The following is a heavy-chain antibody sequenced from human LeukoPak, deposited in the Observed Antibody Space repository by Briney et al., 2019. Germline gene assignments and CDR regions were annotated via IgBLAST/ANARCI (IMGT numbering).Heavy chain of an antibody. J-gene: IGHJ5*02. Sequence: GGSLRLSCEVSGFTFRTYWMTWVRQDPGKGLKWVASVNEDGSEKYLVDSVKGRFTISRDNAKSSLFLQLHSLGAEDTAVYYCARGFAWLDNWGQGTRVTVFS. CDR1: GFTFRTYW. V-gene: IGHV3-7*05. CDR3: ARGFAWLDN. D-gene: IGHD3-16*01. CDR2: VNEDGSEK.